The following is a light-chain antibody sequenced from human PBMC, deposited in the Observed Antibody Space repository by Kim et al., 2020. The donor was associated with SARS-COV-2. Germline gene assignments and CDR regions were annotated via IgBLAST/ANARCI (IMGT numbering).Light chain of an antibody. CDR1: QSSSSH. Sequence: SVGDRVIITCRTSQSSSSHLNWYQQKPRKAPELLIYAASNLQSGVPSRFSGSGSGTEFTLTIRALQPEDSATYYCQQGYSSPQITFGQGTRLEIK. CDR3: QQGYSSPQIT. CDR2: AAS. J-gene: IGKJ5*01. V-gene: IGKV1-39*01.